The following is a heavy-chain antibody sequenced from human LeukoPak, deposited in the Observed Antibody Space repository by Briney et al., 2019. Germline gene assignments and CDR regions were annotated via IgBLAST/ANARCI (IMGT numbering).Heavy chain of an antibody. CDR1: GYTFTSYG. V-gene: IGHV1-18*01. CDR3: ARGREITGTTPLDY. CDR2: ISAYNGNT. D-gene: IGHD1-20*01. Sequence: ASVKVSCKASGYTFTSYGISWVRHAPGQGLEWMGWISAYNGNTNYAQKLQGRVTMTTDTHTSTAYMELRSLRSDDAAVYYCARGREITGTTPLDYWGQGTLVTVSS. J-gene: IGHJ4*02.